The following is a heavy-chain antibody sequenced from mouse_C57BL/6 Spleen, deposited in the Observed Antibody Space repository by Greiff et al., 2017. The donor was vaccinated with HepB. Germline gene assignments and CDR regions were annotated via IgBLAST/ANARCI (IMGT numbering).Heavy chain of an antibody. CDR3: ARLAIYGSSSFAY. CDR1: GYTFTSYW. D-gene: IGHD1-1*01. Sequence: QVQLQQPGAELVMPGASVKLSCKASGYTFTSYWMHWVKQRPGQGLEWIGEIDPSDSYTNYNQKFKGKSTLTVDKSSSTAYMQLSSLTSEDAAVYYCARLAIYGSSSFAYWGQGTLVTVSA. CDR2: IDPSDSYT. V-gene: IGHV1-69*01. J-gene: IGHJ3*01.